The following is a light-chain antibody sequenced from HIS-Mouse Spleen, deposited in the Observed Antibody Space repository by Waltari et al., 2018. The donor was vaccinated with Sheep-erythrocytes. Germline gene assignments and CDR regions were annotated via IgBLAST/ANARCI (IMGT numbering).Light chain of an antibody. CDR3: QQYYSTPLT. CDR1: QSVLYSSNNKNY. Sequence: DIVMTQSPDSLALSLGEMATITCTSTQSVLYSSNNKNYFAWYQQQPGQPPKLLIYWASTRESGVPDRFSGSGSGTDFTLTISSLQAEDVAVYYCQQYYSTPLTFGGGTKVEIK. V-gene: IGKV4-1*01. J-gene: IGKJ4*01. CDR2: WAS.